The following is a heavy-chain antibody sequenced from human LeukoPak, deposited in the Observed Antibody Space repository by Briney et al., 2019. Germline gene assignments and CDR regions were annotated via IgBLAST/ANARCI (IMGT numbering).Heavy chain of an antibody. D-gene: IGHD6-19*01. J-gene: IGHJ4*02. CDR3: AKDFRKAVAGRVFDY. V-gene: IGHV3-30*02. Sequence: PGGSLRLSCAASGFTFSSYGMHWVRQAPGKGLEWVAFIRCDGSNKYYAASVKGRFTISRDNSKNTLYLQMNSLRAEDTGVYYCAKDFRKAVAGRVFDYWGQGTLVTVSS. CDR1: GFTFSSYG. CDR2: IRCDGSNK.